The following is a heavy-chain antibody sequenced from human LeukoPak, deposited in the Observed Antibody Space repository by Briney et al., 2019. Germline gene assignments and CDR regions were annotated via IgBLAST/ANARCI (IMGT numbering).Heavy chain of an antibody. CDR3: ATAVASSSGWYADY. CDR1: GFTFRSYG. Sequence: GGSLRLSCAASGFTFRSYGMHWVRQAAAKGLGWVAVIWYDGSNKYYADSVKGRFTVSRDNSKNTLYLQMNSLRAEYTAVYYCATAVASSSGWYADYWGQGTLVTVSS. CDR2: IWYDGSNK. J-gene: IGHJ4*02. D-gene: IGHD6-19*01. V-gene: IGHV3-33*01.